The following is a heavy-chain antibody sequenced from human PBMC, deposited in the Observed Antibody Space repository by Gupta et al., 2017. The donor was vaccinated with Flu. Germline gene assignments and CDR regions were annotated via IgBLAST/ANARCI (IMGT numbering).Heavy chain of an antibody. Sequence: EVQLVESGGGLVQAGGSLRLSCAASGFTFGAYSMSWVRQAPGKGLEWIAYISTSSSSIYYADSVKGRFTISRDNVKKSLYLQMNGLRAEDTAVYYCARLKYYFDFWGQGTLVTASS. V-gene: IGHV3-48*01. CDR3: ARLKYYFDF. J-gene: IGHJ4*02. CDR1: GFTFGAYS. CDR2: ISTSSSSI.